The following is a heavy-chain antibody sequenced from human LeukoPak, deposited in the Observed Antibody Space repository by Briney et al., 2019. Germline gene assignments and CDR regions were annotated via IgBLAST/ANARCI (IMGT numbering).Heavy chain of an antibody. J-gene: IGHJ1*01. CDR3: AGWAYDSPEYVQH. D-gene: IGHD3-22*01. CDR2: IYPGDSDT. V-gene: IGHV5-51*01. Sequence: GESLKISCKGSGYSFTSYWNGWVRQMPGKGLEWMGIIYPGDSDTRYSPSFQGQVTISADKSISTAYLQWSSLKASDTAMYYCAGWAYDSPEYVQHWGQGTLVTVSS. CDR1: GYSFTSYW.